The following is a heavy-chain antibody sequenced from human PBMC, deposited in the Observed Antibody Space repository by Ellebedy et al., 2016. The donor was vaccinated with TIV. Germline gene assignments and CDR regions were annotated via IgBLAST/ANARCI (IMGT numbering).Heavy chain of an antibody. V-gene: IGHV1-46*04. J-gene: IGHJ5*02. D-gene: IGHD2-15*01. CDR2: INPSGGST. Sequence: AASVKVSCKASGYTFTSYGISWVRQAPGQGLEWMGIINPSGGSTTYAQNLQGRVTMTRDTSTTTVYMELSSLRSEDTAVYYCARDMVVAATIDWFDPWGQGTLVTVSS. CDR3: ARDMVVAATIDWFDP. CDR1: GYTFTSYG.